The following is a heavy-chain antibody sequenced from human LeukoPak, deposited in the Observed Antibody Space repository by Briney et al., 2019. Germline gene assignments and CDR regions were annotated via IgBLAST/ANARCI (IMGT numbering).Heavy chain of an antibody. CDR1: GFTFSDHY. CDR3: ARLLRFSGVYFDY. Sequence: GGSLRLSCAASGFTFSDHYMSWIRQAPGKGLEWVSYISSSGSTIYYADSVKGRFTISRDNAKNSLHLQMNSLRAEDTAVYYCARLLRFSGVYFDYWGQGTLVTVSS. J-gene: IGHJ4*02. CDR2: ISSSGSTI. V-gene: IGHV3-11*01.